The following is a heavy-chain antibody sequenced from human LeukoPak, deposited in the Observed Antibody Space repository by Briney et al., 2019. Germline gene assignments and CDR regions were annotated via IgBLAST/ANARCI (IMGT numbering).Heavy chain of an antibody. J-gene: IGHJ3*02. CDR1: GYTLTELS. V-gene: IGHV1-24*01. CDR3: ALARHYYDSSGYYAFDI. Sequence: ASVKVSCKVSGYTLTELSMHWVRQAPGKGLEWMGGFDPEDGETIYAQKFQGRVTMTEDTSTDTAYMELSGLRSEDTAVYYCALARHYYDSSGYYAFDIWGQGTMVTVSS. D-gene: IGHD3-22*01. CDR2: FDPEDGET.